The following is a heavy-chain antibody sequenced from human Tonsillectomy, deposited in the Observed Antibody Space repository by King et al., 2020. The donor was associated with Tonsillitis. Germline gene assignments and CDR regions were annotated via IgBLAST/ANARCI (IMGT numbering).Heavy chain of an antibody. Sequence: VQLVQSGAEVKKPGASVKVSCKASGYTFTSYDINWVRQATGQGLEWMGWMNPNSGNTGYAQKFQGRVTMTRNTSISTAYMELSSLRSEDTAVYYCARTYRIAARRGMAYWFDPWGQGTLVTVSS. V-gene: IGHV1-8*01. CDR2: MNPNSGNT. CDR1: GYTFTSYD. CDR3: ARTYRIAARRGMAYWFDP. J-gene: IGHJ5*02. D-gene: IGHD6-6*01.